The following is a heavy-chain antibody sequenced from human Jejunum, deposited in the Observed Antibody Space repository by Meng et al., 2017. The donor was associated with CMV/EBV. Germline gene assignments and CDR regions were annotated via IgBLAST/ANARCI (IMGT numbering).Heavy chain of an antibody. D-gene: IGHD7-27*01. Sequence: CKGSGYILTNNWLGWVRQMPGKGLEWMGIIYPGDSTSTYSPSFQGQVTFSADKSISVVYLQWSSLKASDTAVYYCARHRDDLGTADYWGQGTLVTVSS. CDR3: ARHRDDLGTADY. J-gene: IGHJ4*02. CDR2: IYPGDSTS. V-gene: IGHV5-51*01. CDR1: GYILTNNW.